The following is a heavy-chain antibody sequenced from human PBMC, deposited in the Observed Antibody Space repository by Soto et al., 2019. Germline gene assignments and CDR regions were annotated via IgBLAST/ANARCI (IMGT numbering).Heavy chain of an antibody. Sequence: EVQLVESGGGLVQPGRSLRLSCAASGFTFDDYAMHWVRQAPGKGLEWVSGISWNSGSIGYADSVKGRFTISRDNVKNSLYLQMNSLRAEDTALYYCAKAHYPAIFGVVDAFDIWGQGTMVTVSS. CDR2: ISWNSGSI. CDR1: GFTFDDYA. CDR3: AKAHYPAIFGVVDAFDI. D-gene: IGHD3-3*01. J-gene: IGHJ3*02. V-gene: IGHV3-9*01.